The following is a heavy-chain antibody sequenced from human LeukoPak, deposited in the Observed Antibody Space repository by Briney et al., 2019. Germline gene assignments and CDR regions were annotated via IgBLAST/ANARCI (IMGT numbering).Heavy chain of an antibody. CDR2: IYYSGST. D-gene: IGHD1-14*01. V-gene: IGHV4-59*08. CDR1: GGSINTYF. CDR3: ARHEARPACFDP. Sequence: SETLSLTCTVSGGSINTYFWSWIRQPPGKGLEWIGYIYYSGSTNYNPSLKSRVTISVDTSKNQFSLKLSSVTAADTAVYYCARHEARPACFDPWGQGTLVTVSS. J-gene: IGHJ5*02.